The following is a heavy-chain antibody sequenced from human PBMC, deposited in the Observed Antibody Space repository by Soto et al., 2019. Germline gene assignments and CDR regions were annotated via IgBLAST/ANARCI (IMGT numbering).Heavy chain of an antibody. Sequence: SETLSLTCTVSGVSISDYYWSWIRQPPGKGLEWIGYIHYSGSTDYNPSLKSRVTISVDTSKNQFSLKLSSVTAADTAVYYCARDRRYSSSSDRECYYYYGLDAWGQGTTVTVSS. CDR1: GVSISDYY. D-gene: IGHD6-6*01. V-gene: IGHV4-59*01. CDR3: ARDRRYSSSSDRECYYYYGLDA. CDR2: IHYSGST. J-gene: IGHJ6*02.